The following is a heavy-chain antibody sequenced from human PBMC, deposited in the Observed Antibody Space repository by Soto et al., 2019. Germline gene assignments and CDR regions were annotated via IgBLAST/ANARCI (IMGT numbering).Heavy chain of an antibody. D-gene: IGHD1-7*01. Sequence: ASVKVSCKVSGYTLTELSMHWVRQAPGKGLEWMGGFDPEDGETIYAQKFQGRVTMTEDTSTDTAYMELSSLRSEDTAVYYCAVGWNYSSSRLGRNDTGWFDPWGQGTLVTVSS. V-gene: IGHV1-24*01. J-gene: IGHJ5*02. CDR2: FDPEDGET. CDR1: GYTLTELS. CDR3: AVGWNYSSSRLGRNDTGWFDP.